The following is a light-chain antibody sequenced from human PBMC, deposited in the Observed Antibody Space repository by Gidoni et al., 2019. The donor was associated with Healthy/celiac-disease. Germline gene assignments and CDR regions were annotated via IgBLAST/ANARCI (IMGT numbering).Light chain of an antibody. J-gene: IGKJ4*01. CDR3: QQRSNWPLT. Sequence: ESVLTQSPATLSLSPGERATLSCRASQSVSSYLAWYQQTPGQAPRLLIYDASNRATDFTLTISSLEPEDFAVYYCQQRSNWPLTFGGGTKVEIK. V-gene: IGKV3-11*01. CDR2: DAS. CDR1: QSVSSY.